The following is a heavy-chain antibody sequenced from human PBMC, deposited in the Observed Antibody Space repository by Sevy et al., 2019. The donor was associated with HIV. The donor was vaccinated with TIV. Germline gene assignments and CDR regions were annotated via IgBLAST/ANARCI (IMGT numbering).Heavy chain of an antibody. CDR2: ISAYNGKT. CDR1: GYTFTSYG. CDR3: AKTREGYSSSWYYYYGMDV. V-gene: IGHV1-18*01. Sequence: ASVKVSCKASGYTFTSYGISWVRQAPGQGLEWMGWISAYNGKTNYAQKLQGRVTMTTDTSTSTAYMELRSLRSDDTAVYYCAKTREGYSSSWYYYYGMDVWGQGTTVTVSS. D-gene: IGHD6-13*01. J-gene: IGHJ6*02.